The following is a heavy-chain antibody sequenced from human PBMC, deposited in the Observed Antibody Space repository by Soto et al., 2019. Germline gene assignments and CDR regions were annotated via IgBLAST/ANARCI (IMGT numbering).Heavy chain of an antibody. Sequence: SVKVSCKASGYTFTSYDINWVRQAPGQGLEWMGRIIPMVGTADYAQKFQGRVTITADESTSTAYMELSSLRSDDTAVYYCATMKGGSQYYYYGMDVWGQGTTVTVSS. CDR2: IIPMVGTA. J-gene: IGHJ6*02. D-gene: IGHD3-10*01. CDR1: GYTFTSYD. CDR3: ATMKGGSQYYYYGMDV. V-gene: IGHV1-69*11.